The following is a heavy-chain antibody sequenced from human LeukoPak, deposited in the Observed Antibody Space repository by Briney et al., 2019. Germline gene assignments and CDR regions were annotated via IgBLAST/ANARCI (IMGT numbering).Heavy chain of an antibody. V-gene: IGHV3-66*01. CDR1: GFTVSSNY. Sequence: GGSLRLSCAASGFTVSSNYMSWVRQAPGKGLEWVSVIYSGGSTYYADSVKGRFTISRDNSKNTLYLQMNSLRAEDTAVYYCASVLGYCSSTSCSYYYYGMDVWGQGTTVTVSS. D-gene: IGHD2-2*01. J-gene: IGHJ6*02. CDR2: IYSGGST. CDR3: ASVLGYCSSTSCSYYYYGMDV.